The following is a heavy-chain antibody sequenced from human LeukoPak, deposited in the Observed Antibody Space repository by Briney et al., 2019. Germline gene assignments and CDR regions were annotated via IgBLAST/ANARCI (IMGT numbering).Heavy chain of an antibody. V-gene: IGHV4-39*01. Sequence: PSETLSLTCTVTGDSISRRSDYWEWIRQPPGKGLEWIGSIYYSGSTYYNPSFKSRVTISVDTSRNQFSLQLSYVTAADTAVYYCARNESVLGTTGLNDFFDDWGQGSLVTVSS. CDR2: IYYSGST. D-gene: IGHD1-26*01. CDR1: GDSISRRSDY. J-gene: IGHJ4*02. CDR3: ARNESVLGTTGLNDFFDD.